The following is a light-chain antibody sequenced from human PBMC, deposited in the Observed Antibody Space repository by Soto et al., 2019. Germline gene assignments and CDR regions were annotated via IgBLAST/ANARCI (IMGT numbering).Light chain of an antibody. CDR3: SSYTSSTTEV. V-gene: IGLV2-14*03. CDR2: DVS. CDR1: SSDVGGYNY. J-gene: IGLJ1*01. Sequence: QSVLTQPASVSGSPGQSITISCTGTSSDVGGYNYVSWYQHHPGKAPKLMIYDVSSRPSGVSYRFSGSKSGNTASLTISGLQAEDEAEYYCSSYTSSTTEVFGTGAEV.